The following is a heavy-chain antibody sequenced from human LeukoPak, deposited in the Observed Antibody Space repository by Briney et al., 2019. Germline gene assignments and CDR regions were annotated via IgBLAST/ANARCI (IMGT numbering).Heavy chain of an antibody. Sequence: GGSLRLSCAASGFIFNNYGLVWVRQAPGKGLEWVSAISNDGGGTTYADFVKGRFSVSRDNSKNTPFLQMNSLRAEDTALYYCAKGSSGYFFDLWGQGNLVTVSS. V-gene: IGHV3-23*01. CDR3: AKGSSGYFFDL. J-gene: IGHJ4*02. CDR2: ISNDGGGT. CDR1: GFIFNNYG. D-gene: IGHD3-22*01.